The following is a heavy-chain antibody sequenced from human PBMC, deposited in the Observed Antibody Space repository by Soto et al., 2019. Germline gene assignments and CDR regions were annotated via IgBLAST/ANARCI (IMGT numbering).Heavy chain of an antibody. V-gene: IGHV6-1*01. CDR3: TRGTRTYYYDSSGSWFDP. D-gene: IGHD3-22*01. CDR1: GDSVSSNTAT. J-gene: IGHJ5*02. Sequence: SQTLSLTCVISGDSVSSNTATWNWIRQSPSRGLEWLGRTYYRSKFYNDYAVSVKSRIAITPDTSKNQFSLQLSSVTPDDTALYYCTRGTRTYYYDSSGSWFDPWGQGTLVTVSS. CDR2: TYYRSKFYN.